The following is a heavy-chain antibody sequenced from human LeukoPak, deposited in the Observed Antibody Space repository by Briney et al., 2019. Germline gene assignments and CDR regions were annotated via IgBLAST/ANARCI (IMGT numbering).Heavy chain of an antibody. Sequence: GESLKISCKCSGYNFARYWIAWVRQMPGKGLEYMGIIYPGDSDTRYSPSFQGQVTISADKSINTAYLRWSRLKASDTAMYYCAGYGDYGHYFEYWGQGTLVTVSS. CDR2: IYPGDSDT. CDR1: GYNFARYW. D-gene: IGHD4-17*01. J-gene: IGHJ4*02. V-gene: IGHV5-51*01. CDR3: AGYGDYGHYFEY.